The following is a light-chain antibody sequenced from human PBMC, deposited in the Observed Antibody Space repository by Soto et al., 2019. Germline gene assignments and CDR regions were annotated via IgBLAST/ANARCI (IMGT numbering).Light chain of an antibody. V-gene: IGKV3-20*01. CDR2: GAS. J-gene: IGKJ1*01. Sequence: EIVLTQSPGTLSLSPGESATLSCRASQYVSVRFLAWYQQKPGQAPRLLIYGASDRATGIPDRFTGSGSGTDSTLTINRLEPEDFAVYFCQQYGSSPQTFGQGTKVEIK. CDR3: QQYGSSPQT. CDR1: QYVSVRF.